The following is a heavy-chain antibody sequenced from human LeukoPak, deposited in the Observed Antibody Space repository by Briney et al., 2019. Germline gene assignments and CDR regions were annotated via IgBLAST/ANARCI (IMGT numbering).Heavy chain of an antibody. D-gene: IGHD5-24*01. J-gene: IGHJ4*02. CDR2: IIPIFGTA. Sequence: SVKVSCKASGGTFTSYAISWVRQAPGQGLEWMGGIIPIFGTANYAQKFQGRVTITADESTSTAYMELSSLRSEDTAVYYCARGGEWLQSGVFDYWGQGTLVTVSS. V-gene: IGHV1-69*01. CDR1: GGTFTSYA. CDR3: ARGGEWLQSGVFDY.